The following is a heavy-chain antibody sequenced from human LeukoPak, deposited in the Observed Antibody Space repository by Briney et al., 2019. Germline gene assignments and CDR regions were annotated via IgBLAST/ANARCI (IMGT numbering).Heavy chain of an antibody. CDR1: VASIRGYY. Sequence: PLQTPSLTCAVSVASIRGYYSSWVRHSPRRGRERSWDINQNAGTANNPSPKSRLTMSIDSSKNQISLNVTAATAADTAIYYCARGRTRLSWLDPWGQGTLVTVSS. J-gene: IGHJ5*02. V-gene: IGHV4-34*01. CDR3: ARGRTRLSWLDP. D-gene: IGHD6-6*01. CDR2: INQNAGT.